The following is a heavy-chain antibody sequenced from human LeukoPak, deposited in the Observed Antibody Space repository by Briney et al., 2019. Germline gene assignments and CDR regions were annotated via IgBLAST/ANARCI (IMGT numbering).Heavy chain of an antibody. Sequence: SETLSLTCTVSGGSISSYYWSWIRQPPGKGLEWIGHIYYSGSTNYNPSLKSRVTISVDTSKNQFSLKLSSVTAADTAVYYCARHAGYYDSSGYYHDAFDIWGQGTMVTVSS. D-gene: IGHD3-22*01. CDR3: ARHAGYYDSSGYYHDAFDI. CDR2: IYYSGST. V-gene: IGHV4-59*08. CDR1: GGSISSYY. J-gene: IGHJ3*02.